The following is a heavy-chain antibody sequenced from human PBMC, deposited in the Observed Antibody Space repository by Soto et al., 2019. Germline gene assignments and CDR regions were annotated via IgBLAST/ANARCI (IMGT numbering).Heavy chain of an antibody. CDR2: IYYSGST. CDR1: GGSISSGDYY. CDR3: AIVPFYDSSGYLAWFDP. J-gene: IGHJ5*02. D-gene: IGHD3-22*01. V-gene: IGHV4-30-4*01. Sequence: PSETLSLTCTVSGGSISSGDYYWSWIRQPPGKGLEWIGYIYYSGSTYYNPSLKSRVTISVDTSKNQFSLKLSSVTAADTAVYYCAIVPFYDSSGYLAWFDPWGQGTLVTVSS.